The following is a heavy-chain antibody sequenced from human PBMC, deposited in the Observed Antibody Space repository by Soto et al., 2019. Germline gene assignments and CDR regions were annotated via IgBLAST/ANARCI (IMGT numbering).Heavy chain of an antibody. V-gene: IGHV4-30-4*01. CDR1: GTSISSGDRY. CDR2: IYYTGST. D-gene: IGHD6-19*01. CDR3: ASYTVNNSGYYDY. Sequence: SETLSLTCSVSGTSISSGDRYWSWIRQPPGRGLEWIGYIYYTGSTYPSPPLKSRLTTSVDTSTNQFSLKLTSAAAADTAVYYCASYTVNNSGYYDYWGQGTLVTVSS. J-gene: IGHJ4*02.